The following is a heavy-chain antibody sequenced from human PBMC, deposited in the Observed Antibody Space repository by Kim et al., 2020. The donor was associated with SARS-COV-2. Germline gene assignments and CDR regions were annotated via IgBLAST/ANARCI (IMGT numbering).Heavy chain of an antibody. V-gene: IGHV3-30-3*01. CDR3: ARDGLTQQLVRRGTFDY. J-gene: IGHJ4*02. CDR1: GFTFSSYA. D-gene: IGHD6-13*01. CDR2: ISYDGSNK. Sequence: GGSLRLSCAASGFTFSSYAMHWVRQAPGKGLEWVAVISYDGSNKYYADSVKVRFTISRDNSKNTLYLQMNSLRAEDTAVYYCARDGLTQQLVRRGTFDYWGQGTLVTVSS.